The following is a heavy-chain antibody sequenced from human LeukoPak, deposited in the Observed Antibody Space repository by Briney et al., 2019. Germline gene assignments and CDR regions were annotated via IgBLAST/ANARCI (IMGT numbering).Heavy chain of an antibody. J-gene: IGHJ4*02. V-gene: IGHV1-18*01. CDR3: ARDCRLSGTGCYKIMDY. CDR2: ISAYNGDI. CDR1: GYTFSSYG. Sequence: GASVKVSCKASGYTFSSYGISWVRQAPGQGLEWMGWISAYNGDINYAQKVQGRVTMTTDTSTNTAYMELRSLGSDDTAIYYCARDCRLSGTGCYKIMDYWGQGALVTVSS. D-gene: IGHD2-2*02.